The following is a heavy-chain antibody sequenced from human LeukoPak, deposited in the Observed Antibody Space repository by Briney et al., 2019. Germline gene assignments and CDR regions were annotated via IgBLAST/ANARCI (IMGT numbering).Heavy chain of an antibody. V-gene: IGHV5-51*01. J-gene: IGHJ3*02. CDR1: GYSFTSYL. Sequence: NSGESLKISCKGSGYSFTSYLIGWVRPMPGKGLEWMGIIYPGDSDTRYSPSFQGQVTISADKSVSTAYLQWSSLKASDTAMYYCARRYYYDDSGYYRDAFDIWGQGTMVTVSS. D-gene: IGHD3-22*01. CDR3: ARRYYYDDSGYYRDAFDI. CDR2: IYPGDSDT.